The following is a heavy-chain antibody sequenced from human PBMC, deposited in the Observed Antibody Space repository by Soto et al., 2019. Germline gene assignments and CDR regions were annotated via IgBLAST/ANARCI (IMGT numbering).Heavy chain of an antibody. J-gene: IGHJ6*02. CDR1: GFTFSSYA. Sequence: GSLLLSCSASGFTFSSYAMHGVRQAPGKGLEWVAVISYDGSNKYYADSVKGRFTISRDNSKNTLYLQMNSLRAEDTAVYYCQYQLRQHGMDVWGQGTKVTVYS. V-gene: IGHV3-30-3*01. CDR3: QYQLRQHGMDV. CDR2: ISYDGSNK. D-gene: IGHD2-2*01.